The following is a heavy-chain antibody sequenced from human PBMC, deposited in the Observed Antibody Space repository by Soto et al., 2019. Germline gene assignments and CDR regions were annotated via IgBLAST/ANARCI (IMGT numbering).Heavy chain of an antibody. D-gene: IGHD1-1*01. CDR3: ARHDNMTLGSNYLDS. CDR1: GDTISTGGYS. V-gene: IGHV4-30-2*01. Sequence: SETLSLTCGVSGDTISTGGYSWAWIRQPPGKALEWIGHTYHSGSTYYNPSLKSRAAISVDTSRDQFSLQLTSVTAADTALYFCARHDNMTLGSNYLDSWGPGTLVTVSS. J-gene: IGHJ4*02. CDR2: TYHSGST.